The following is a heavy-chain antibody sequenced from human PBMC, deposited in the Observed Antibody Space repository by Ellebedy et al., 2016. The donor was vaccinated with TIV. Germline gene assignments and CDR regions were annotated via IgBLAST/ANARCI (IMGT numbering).Heavy chain of an antibody. V-gene: IGHV1-46*01. CDR3: ARDKDILTGYLCY. Sequence: AASVKVSCKASGYTFSSYYIHWVRQAPGQGLEWMGIINPNGGTTSYTQKFQGRVTMTRDTSTSTVYMELSSLRSEDTAVYYCARDKDILTGYLCYWGPGTLVTVSS. CDR1: GYTFSSYY. CDR2: INPNGGTT. D-gene: IGHD3-9*01. J-gene: IGHJ4*02.